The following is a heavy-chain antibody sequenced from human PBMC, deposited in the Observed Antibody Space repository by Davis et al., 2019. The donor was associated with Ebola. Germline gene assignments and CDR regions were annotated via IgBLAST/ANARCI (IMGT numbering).Heavy chain of an antibody. CDR2: INPSGGST. D-gene: IGHD6-19*01. CDR1: GYTFTSYY. Sequence: AASVKVSCKASGYTFTSYYMHWVRQAPGQGLEWMGIINPSGGSTSYAQKFQGRVTMTRDTSTSTVYMELSSLRSEDTAVYYCARDTRIAVAGTAYFDYWGQGTLVTVSS. V-gene: IGHV1-46*01. J-gene: IGHJ4*02. CDR3: ARDTRIAVAGTAYFDY.